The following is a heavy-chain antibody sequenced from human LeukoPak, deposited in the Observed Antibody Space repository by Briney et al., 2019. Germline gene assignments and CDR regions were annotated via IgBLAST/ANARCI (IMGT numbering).Heavy chain of an antibody. CDR2: ISGSGGST. CDR1: GFTFSRYW. CDR3: AKVITGPNWFDP. V-gene: IGHV3-23*01. D-gene: IGHD1-14*01. Sequence: GGSLRLSCAASGFTFSRYWMHWVRQAPGKGLEWVSAISGSGGSTYYADSVKGRFTISSDNSKNTLYLQMNSLRAEDTAVYYCAKVITGPNWFDPWGQGTLVTVSS. J-gene: IGHJ5*02.